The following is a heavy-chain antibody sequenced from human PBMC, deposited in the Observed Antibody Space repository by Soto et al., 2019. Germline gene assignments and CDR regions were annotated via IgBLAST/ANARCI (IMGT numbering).Heavy chain of an antibody. J-gene: IGHJ6*02. D-gene: IGHD3-16*02. Sequence: QVQLVESGGGVVQPGRSLRLSCAASGFTFSSYGMHWVRQAPGKGLEWVAVISYDGSNKYYADYVKGRFTISRDNSKNTLYLQMNSLRAEDTAVYYCANYDYVWGSYRKYYYGMDVWGQGTTVTVSS. CDR2: ISYDGSNK. CDR3: ANYDYVWGSYRKYYYGMDV. CDR1: GFTFSSYG. V-gene: IGHV3-30*18.